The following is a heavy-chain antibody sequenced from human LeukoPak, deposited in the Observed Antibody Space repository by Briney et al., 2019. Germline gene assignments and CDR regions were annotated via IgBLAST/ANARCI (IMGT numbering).Heavy chain of an antibody. V-gene: IGHV1-69*06. J-gene: IGHJ6*03. CDR1: GGTFSSYA. CDR2: IIPIFGTA. Sequence: SLKVSCKASGGTFSSYAISWVRQAPGQGLEWMGGIIPIFGTANYAQKLQGRVTINADKSTSTAYMELSSLRSDDTAVYYCAVADYYYYYYMDVWGKGTTVTVSS. CDR3: AVADYYYYYYMDV. D-gene: IGHD6-19*01.